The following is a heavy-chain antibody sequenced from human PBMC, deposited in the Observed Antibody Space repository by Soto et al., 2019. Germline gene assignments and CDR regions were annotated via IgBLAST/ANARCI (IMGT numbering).Heavy chain of an antibody. V-gene: IGHV3-33*01. D-gene: IGHD3-10*01. Sequence: GGFLRLSCAASGFTFISYGMDWMRQAQCKGLEWVAVIWYDGSNKYYADSVKGRFTISRDNSKNTLYLQMNSLRAEDTAVYYCARGCSTLLWFAPLDVWGQGTTVTVSS. CDR1: GFTFISYG. J-gene: IGHJ6*02. CDR2: IWYDGSNK. CDR3: ARGCSTLLWFAPLDV.